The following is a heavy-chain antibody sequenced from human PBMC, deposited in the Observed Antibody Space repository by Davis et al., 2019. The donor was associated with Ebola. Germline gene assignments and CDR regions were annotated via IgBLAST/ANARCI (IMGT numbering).Heavy chain of an antibody. CDR3: ARGYCSGGSCYSPDY. J-gene: IGHJ4*02. CDR1: GYTFTSYG. V-gene: IGHV1-18*04. Sequence: AASVKVSCKASGYTFTSYGISWVRQAPGQGLEWMGWISAYNGNTNYAQKLQGRVTMTTDTSTSTAHMELRSLRSDDTAVYYCARGYCSGGSCYSPDYWGQGTLVTVSS. D-gene: IGHD2-15*01. CDR2: ISAYNGNT.